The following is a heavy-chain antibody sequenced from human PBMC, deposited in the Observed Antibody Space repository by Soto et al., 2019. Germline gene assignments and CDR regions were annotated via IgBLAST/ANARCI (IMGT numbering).Heavy chain of an antibody. V-gene: IGHV3-23*01. CDR2: ISGSGGST. CDR3: AKDPKYQLSKWVGAFDI. CDR1: GFTFSSYA. D-gene: IGHD2-2*01. J-gene: IGHJ3*02. Sequence: GGSLRLSCAASGFTFSSYAMSWVRQAPGKGLEWVSAISGSGGSTYYADSVKGRFTISRDNSKNTLYLQMNSLRAEDTAVYYCAKDPKYQLSKWVGAFDIWGQGTMVTVSS.